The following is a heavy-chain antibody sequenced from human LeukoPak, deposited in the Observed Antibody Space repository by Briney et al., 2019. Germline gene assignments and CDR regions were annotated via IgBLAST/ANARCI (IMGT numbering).Heavy chain of an antibody. V-gene: IGHV4-4*07. J-gene: IGHJ1*01. D-gene: IGHD6-19*01. Sequence: RASETLSRTCTVSGGSISTYYWIWIRQPAGKGLEWIGRIYSSGSTNYNPSLKSRVTMSIDTSKNEFSLKLSSVTAADTAVYYCARDFGSASSWRGFQHWGQGTLVTVSS. CDR1: GGSISTYY. CDR3: ARDFGSASSWRGFQH. CDR2: IYSSGST.